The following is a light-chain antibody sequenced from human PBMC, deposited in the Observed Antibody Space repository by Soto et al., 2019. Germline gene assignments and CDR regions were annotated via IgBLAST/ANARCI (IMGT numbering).Light chain of an antibody. CDR2: STS. CDR3: LLYYGGGHPWV. J-gene: IGLJ3*02. Sequence: QAVVTQGPSLIVSQGGQAPLPCVSPPEPSTSDYYPNWLQQRPGQAPRALIYSTSNKHSWTPARFSGSLLGGKAALTLSGVQPEDEGEYYCLLYYGGGHPWVFGGGTKLTVL. V-gene: IGLV7-43*01. CDR1: PEPSTSDYY.